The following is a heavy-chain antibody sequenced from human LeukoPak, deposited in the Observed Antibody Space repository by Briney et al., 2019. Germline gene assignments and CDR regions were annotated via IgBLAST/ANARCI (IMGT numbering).Heavy chain of an antibody. CDR3: ASKDDFSGTGSSFDY. V-gene: IGHV3-30-3*01. D-gene: IGHD3-10*01. J-gene: IGHJ4*02. CDR1: GFTFSSYT. Sequence: GRSLRLSCAASGFTFSSYTMHWVRQAPGEGLEWVAAISNDGSNKNYADSVRGRFTISRDNFENKLYLQMNSLRSEDTAVYYCASKDDFSGTGSSFDYWGQGTLVTVPS. CDR2: ISNDGSNK.